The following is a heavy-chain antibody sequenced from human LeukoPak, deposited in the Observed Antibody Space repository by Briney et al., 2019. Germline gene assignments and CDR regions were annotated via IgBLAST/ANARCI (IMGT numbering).Heavy chain of an antibody. CDR1: DFTFSFYW. CDR2: ILPDGSEK. J-gene: IGHJ4*02. V-gene: IGHV3-7*01. D-gene: IGHD6-19*01. Sequence: GGSLRLSCAASDFTFSFYWMTWVRQAPGEGLEWVANILPDGSEKYYLDSVKGRFTISRDNPTNSLYLQINSLRAEDTALYYCGRLARNAWYAVDYWGQGTLVTVSS. CDR3: GRLARNAWYAVDY.